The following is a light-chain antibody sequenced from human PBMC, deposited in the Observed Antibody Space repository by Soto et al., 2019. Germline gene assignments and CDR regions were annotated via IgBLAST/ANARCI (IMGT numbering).Light chain of an antibody. CDR2: GAS. CDR1: ESISISY. CDR3: QQFTGSPHT. J-gene: IGKJ2*01. Sequence: EIVLTQSPGTLPLSPGERATLSCRASESISISYLAWYQQQTGQAPRLLISGASSRATGIPDRFSVSGSGTDFTLTINRLDPEDFAVYYCQQFTGSPHTFGQGTKLEIK. V-gene: IGKV3-20*01.